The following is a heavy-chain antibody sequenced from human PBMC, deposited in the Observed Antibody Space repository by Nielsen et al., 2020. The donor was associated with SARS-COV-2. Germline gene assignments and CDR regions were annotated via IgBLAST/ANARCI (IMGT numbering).Heavy chain of an antibody. V-gene: IGHV4-59*12. CDR3: ARGFSGYHFDY. J-gene: IGHJ4*02. Sequence: WIRQPPGKGLEWIGYIYYSGSTNYNPSLKSRVTISVDTSKNQFSLKLSSVTAADTAVYYCARGFSGYHFDYWGQGTLVTVSS. CDR2: IYYSGST. D-gene: IGHD3-22*01.